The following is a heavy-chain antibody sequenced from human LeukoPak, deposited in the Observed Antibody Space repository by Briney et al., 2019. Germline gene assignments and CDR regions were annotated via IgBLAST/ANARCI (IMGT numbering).Heavy chain of an antibody. J-gene: IGHJ4*02. Sequence: PSETLSLTCAVYGGSFSGYYWSWIRQPPGKGLEWIGEINHSGSTNYNPSLKSRVTISVDTSKNQFSLKLSSVTAADTAVYYCAREGQKAFDYWGQGTLVTVSS. V-gene: IGHV4-34*09. CDR2: INHSGST. CDR1: GGSFSGYY. CDR3: AREGQKAFDY.